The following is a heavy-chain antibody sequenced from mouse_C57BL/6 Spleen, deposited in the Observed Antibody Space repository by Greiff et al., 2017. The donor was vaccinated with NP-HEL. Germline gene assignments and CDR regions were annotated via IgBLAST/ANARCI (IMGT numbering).Heavy chain of an antibody. Sequence: EVKLVESGGGLVKPGGSLKLSCAASGFTFSDYGMHWVRQAPEKGLEWVAYISSGSSTIYYADTVQGRLPISRGKAKNTLFLQMTSLRSEDTAMYYCARPGRLPPVDYWGQGTTLTVSS. V-gene: IGHV5-17*01. J-gene: IGHJ2*01. CDR3: ARPGRLPPVDY. CDR2: ISSGSSTI. CDR1: GFTFSDYG. D-gene: IGHD2-4*01.